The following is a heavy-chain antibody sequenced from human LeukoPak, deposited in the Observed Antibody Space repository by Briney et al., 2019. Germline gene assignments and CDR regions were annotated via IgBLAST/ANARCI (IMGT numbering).Heavy chain of an antibody. D-gene: IGHD4-23*01. CDR3: ARYDYGGNYDF. J-gene: IGHJ4*02. V-gene: IGHV3-7*01. Sequence: PGGSLRLSCAASGFTFSTHEMNWVRQAPGKGLEWVANIKQDGSEKYYVDSVRGRFTISRDNAKNSLYLQMNSLRPEDTAVYYCARYDYGGNYDFWGQGTLVTVSS. CDR2: IKQDGSEK. CDR1: GFTFSTHE.